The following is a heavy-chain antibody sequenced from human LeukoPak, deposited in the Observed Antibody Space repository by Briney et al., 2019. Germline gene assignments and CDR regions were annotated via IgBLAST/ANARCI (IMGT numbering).Heavy chain of an antibody. J-gene: IGHJ4*02. CDR1: GFHFSTYG. V-gene: IGHV3-33*01. Sequence: GGSLRLSCAASGFHFSTYGMHWVRQAPGKGLEWVGVIWYDGSNKIYAESVKGRFTISRDNSKNTLYLQVNSLRAEDTAVYYCAREGGSYGLDYWGQGTLVTVSS. D-gene: IGHD1-26*01. CDR3: AREGGSYGLDY. CDR2: IWYDGSNK.